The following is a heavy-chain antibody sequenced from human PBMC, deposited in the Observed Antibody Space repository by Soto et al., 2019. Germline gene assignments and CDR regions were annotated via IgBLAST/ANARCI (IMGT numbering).Heavy chain of an antibody. D-gene: IGHD1-26*01. CDR3: ARDRGVRATSDY. CDR1: GGSFSGYY. V-gene: IGHV4-34*01. Sequence: QVQLQQWGAGLLKPSETLSLTCAVYGGSFSGYYWSWIRQPPGKGLEWIGEINHSGSTNYNPSLKSRVTISVDTSKNQFSLKLSSVTAADTAVYYCARDRGVRATSDYWGQGTLVTVSS. J-gene: IGHJ4*02. CDR2: INHSGST.